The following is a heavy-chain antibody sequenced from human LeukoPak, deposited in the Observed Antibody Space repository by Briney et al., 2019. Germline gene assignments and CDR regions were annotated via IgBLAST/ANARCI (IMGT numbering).Heavy chain of an antibody. CDR1: GFTFSGFA. D-gene: IGHD3-9*01. J-gene: IGHJ5*01. V-gene: IGHV3-23*01. CDR2: IVANGFTQ. CDR3: AKDLTDGDGRWEFAS. Sequence: PGESLRLSCAASGFTFSGFAMAWVRQTPGKGLGLISGIVANGFTQYYAHSVTGRFSISRDNSRDTSFLEMSSLRGDDTARYFWAKDLTDGDGRWEFASWGQGTLVTVS.